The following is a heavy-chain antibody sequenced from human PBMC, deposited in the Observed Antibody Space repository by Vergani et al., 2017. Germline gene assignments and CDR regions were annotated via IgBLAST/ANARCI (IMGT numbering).Heavy chain of an antibody. Sequence: QVQLVQSGAEVKKPGSSVKVSCKASGGTFSSYTISWVRQAPGQGLEWMGRIIPMLGIANYAQNFQGRVTIIADKSTTTAYMDLSSLRSEDTAVYYWGRDRTGGNSYYGIDFWGQGTLVTVSS. CDR1: GGTFSSYT. CDR3: GRDRTGGNSYYGIDF. J-gene: IGHJ4*02. CDR2: IIPMLGIA. D-gene: IGHD4-23*01. V-gene: IGHV1-69*08.